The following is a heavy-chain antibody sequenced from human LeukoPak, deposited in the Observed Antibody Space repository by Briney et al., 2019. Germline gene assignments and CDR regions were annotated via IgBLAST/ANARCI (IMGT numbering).Heavy chain of an antibody. CDR1: GFTFSSYW. J-gene: IGHJ3*02. Sequence: GGSLRLSCAASGFTFSSYWMSWVRQAPGKGLEWVANIKQDGSEKYYVDSVKGRFTISRDNAKNSLYLQMNSLRAEDTAVYYCARVGLDYYDSSGYYLGGAFDIWGQGTMVTVSS. V-gene: IGHV3-7*01. CDR3: ARVGLDYYDSSGYYLGGAFDI. D-gene: IGHD3-22*01. CDR2: IKQDGSEK.